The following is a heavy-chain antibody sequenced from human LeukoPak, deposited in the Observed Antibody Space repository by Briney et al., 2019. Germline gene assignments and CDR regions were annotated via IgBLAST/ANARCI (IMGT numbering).Heavy chain of an antibody. Sequence: SGGSLRLSCTASGLTFSSYSMNWVRQAPGKGLEWVSYISSSSSTIYYADSVKGRFTISRDNAKNSLYLQMSSLRDEDTAVYYCARANGMDVWGQGTTVTVSS. V-gene: IGHV3-48*02. CDR3: ARANGMDV. CDR1: GLTFSSYS. J-gene: IGHJ6*02. CDR2: ISSSSSTI.